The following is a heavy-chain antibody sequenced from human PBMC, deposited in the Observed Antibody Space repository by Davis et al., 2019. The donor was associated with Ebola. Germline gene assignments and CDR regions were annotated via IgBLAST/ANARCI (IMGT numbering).Heavy chain of an antibody. D-gene: IGHD2-8*02. CDR1: DYSISSDYY. V-gene: IGHV4-38-2*02. J-gene: IGHJ4*02. CDR3: ASAVAWYSFDY. Sequence: SETLSLTCTVSDYSISSDYYWGWIRQPPGKGLEWIGTIFHAGTTYYNPSLKIRVTMSVDTSKNQFSLKLSSVTAADTAVYYCASAVAWYSFDYWGQGALVTVSS. CDR2: IFHAGTT.